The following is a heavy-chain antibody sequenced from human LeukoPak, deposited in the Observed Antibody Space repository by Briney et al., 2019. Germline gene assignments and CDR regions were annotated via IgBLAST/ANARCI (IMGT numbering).Heavy chain of an antibody. CDR3: ARSRGMSKNDKNLLY. V-gene: IGHV3-21*06. CDR1: GFSFSAYT. J-gene: IGHJ4*02. CDR2: IKGSDNYI. D-gene: IGHD6-13*01. Sequence: GGSLRLSCAASGFSFSAYTLNWVRQSPGKGLEWVSSIKGSDNYIYNADSVAGRFTVSTDDAQNSIHLQMNSLRVEDTAIYYCARSRGMSKNDKNLLYRGQGILVTVSS.